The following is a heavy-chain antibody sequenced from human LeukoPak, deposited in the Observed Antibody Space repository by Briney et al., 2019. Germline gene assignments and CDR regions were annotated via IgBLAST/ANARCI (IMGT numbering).Heavy chain of an antibody. D-gene: IGHD7-27*01. CDR2: IDSGSGNI. CDR1: GFTSSSHS. CDR3: AREDDDWGPNTLDV. Sequence: GGSLRLSCAASGFTSSSHSMNWVRQAPGKGLEWVSYIDSGSGNIYYRDSVKGRFTISRDNAQNSLYLQMDSLRDEDTAVYYCAREDDDWGPNTLDVWGQGTVVTVSS. V-gene: IGHV3-48*02. J-gene: IGHJ3*01.